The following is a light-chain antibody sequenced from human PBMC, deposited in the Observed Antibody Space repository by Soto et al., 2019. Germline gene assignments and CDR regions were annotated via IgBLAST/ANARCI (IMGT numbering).Light chain of an antibody. J-gene: IGKJ1*01. CDR1: QSLRSS. CDR3: QQYNSYSWT. V-gene: IGKV3-15*01. CDR2: DAS. Sequence: ETMMTQSPDTLSVSLGERATLSCRASQSLRSSLAWYQQKPGQAPRLLIYDASTRATGIPARFSGSGSGTDFTLTISGLQPDDFATYYCQQYNSYSWTFGQGTKVDLK.